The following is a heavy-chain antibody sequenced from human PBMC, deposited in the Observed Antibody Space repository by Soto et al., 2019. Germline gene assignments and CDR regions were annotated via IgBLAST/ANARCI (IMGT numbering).Heavy chain of an antibody. CDR2: ISHGATRK. CDR3: ARAPPLMTTVTTDEYYFDY. Sequence: GGSLRLSCAASRFTFSDYGMHWVRQAPGKGLEWVAGISHGATRKSYSDSVKGRFIISRDNSKKMLYLQMNSLRAEDTAVYYCARAPPLMTTVTTDEYYFDYWGQGTLVTVSS. V-gene: IGHV3-30*03. CDR1: RFTFSDYG. J-gene: IGHJ4*02. D-gene: IGHD4-17*01.